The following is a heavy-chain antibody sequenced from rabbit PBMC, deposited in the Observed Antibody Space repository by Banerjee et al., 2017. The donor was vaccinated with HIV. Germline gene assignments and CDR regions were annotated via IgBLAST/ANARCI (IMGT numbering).Heavy chain of an antibody. D-gene: IGHD1-1*01. CDR1: GVSFSFSSY. CDR2: IEVGSSGFT. J-gene: IGHJ6*01. Sequence: QEQLVESGGGLVKPEGSLTLTCTASGVSFSFSSYMCWVRQAPGKGLEWIACIEVGSSGFTYFATWAKGRFTISKTSSTTVILQVTRLTAADTGTYFCARDTSSSFSSYGMDLWGPGTLVTVS. CDR3: ARDTSSSFSSYGMDL. V-gene: IGHV1S45*01.